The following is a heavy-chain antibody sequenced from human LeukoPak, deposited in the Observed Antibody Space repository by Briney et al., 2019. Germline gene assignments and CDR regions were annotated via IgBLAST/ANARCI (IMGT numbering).Heavy chain of an antibody. Sequence: PGGSLRLSCAASGFTFGSYAMSWVRQAPGKGLAWVSAISGSGGSTYYADSVKGRFTISRDNSKNTLYLQMNSLRAEDTAVYYCAKEIPYGIVVVPAATDWGQGTLVTVSS. CDR1: GFTFGSYA. V-gene: IGHV3-23*01. D-gene: IGHD2-2*01. CDR2: ISGSGGST. J-gene: IGHJ4*02. CDR3: AKEIPYGIVVVPAATD.